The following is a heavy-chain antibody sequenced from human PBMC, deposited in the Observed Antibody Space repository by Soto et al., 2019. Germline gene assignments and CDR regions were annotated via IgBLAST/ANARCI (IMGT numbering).Heavy chain of an antibody. CDR2: INHSGST. V-gene: IGHV4-34*01. CDR1: GGSLSGYY. CDR3: ARGRRGAVRGYNYYYYGMDV. D-gene: IGHD3-10*01. Sequence: SETLSLTCAVYGGSLSGYYWSWIRQPPGKGLEWIGEINHSGSTNYNPSLKSRVTISVDTSKNQFSLKLSSVTAADTAVYYCARGRRGAVRGYNYYYYGMDVWGQGTTVTVSS. J-gene: IGHJ6*02.